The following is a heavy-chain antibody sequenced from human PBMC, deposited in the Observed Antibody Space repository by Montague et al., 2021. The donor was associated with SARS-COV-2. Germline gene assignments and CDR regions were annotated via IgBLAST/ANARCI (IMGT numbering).Heavy chain of an antibody. CDR1: GYSISSDYY. Sequence: SETLSLTCTVSGYSISSDYYWGWIRQPPGKGLEWIGSIYHSGSTYYNPSLKSRVTISVDTSKNQFSLKLSSVTAADTAVYYCAEGEWELPNYWGQGTLVTVSS. CDR2: IYHSGST. CDR3: AEGEWELPNY. D-gene: IGHD1-26*01. V-gene: IGHV4-38-2*02. J-gene: IGHJ4*02.